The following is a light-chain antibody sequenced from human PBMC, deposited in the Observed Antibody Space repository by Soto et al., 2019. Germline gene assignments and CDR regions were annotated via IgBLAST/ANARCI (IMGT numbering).Light chain of an antibody. V-gene: IGKV2D-29*01. CDR2: GVS. CDR3: MQSIQLPIT. CDR1: QSLLYSDGRTY. J-gene: IGKJ4*01. Sequence: DVVLPQTPRSLSVTPGQPASISCKSSQSLLYSDGRTYVYWYLQKPGQPPQLLIHGVSNRFSGVPDRFSGSGSGTDFTLKISRVEAEDVGVYYCMQSIQLPITFGGGTNVEIK.